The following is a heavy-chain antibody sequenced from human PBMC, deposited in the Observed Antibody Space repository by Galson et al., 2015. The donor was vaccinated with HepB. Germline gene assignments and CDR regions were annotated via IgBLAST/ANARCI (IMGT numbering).Heavy chain of an antibody. Sequence: CAISGDSVSRSGAAWNWIRQSPSRGLEWLGRTYYRSKWCNEYALTVKSRLNINPDTSRNQFSLQLDSLTPEDTAVYYCASGRYSAFDIWDQGTMVTVSS. CDR1: GDSVSRSGAA. CDR2: TYYRSKWCN. V-gene: IGHV6-1*01. J-gene: IGHJ3*02. D-gene: IGHD2-2*02. CDR3: ASGRYSAFDI.